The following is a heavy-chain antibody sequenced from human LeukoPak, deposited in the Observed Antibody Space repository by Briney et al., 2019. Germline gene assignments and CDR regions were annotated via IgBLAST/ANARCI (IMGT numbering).Heavy chain of an antibody. CDR2: VDPEDGET. J-gene: IGHJ4*02. Sequence: ASVKVSCKVSGYTFTHYYMHWVQQAPGNGLEWMGLVDPEDGETIYAEKFQCRVTITADTSTDTAYMELSSLRSEDTAVYYCAAAAEHYDFWSGYYSIFDYWGQGTLVTVSS. D-gene: IGHD3-3*01. CDR1: GYTFTHYY. V-gene: IGHV1-69-2*01. CDR3: AAAAEHYDFWSGYYSIFDY.